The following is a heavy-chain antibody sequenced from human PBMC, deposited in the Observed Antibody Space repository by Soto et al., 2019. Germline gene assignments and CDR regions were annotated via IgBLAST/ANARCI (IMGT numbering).Heavy chain of an antibody. J-gene: IGHJ5*02. CDR3: ARHPSYHWNDDAWWFDP. Sequence: SETLSLSCTVSGGSISSSSYYWGWIRQPPGKGLEWIGSIYYSGSTYYNPSLKSRVTISVDTSKNQFSLKLSSVTAADTAVYYCARHPSYHWNDDAWWFDPWGQGTLVTVSS. CDR1: GGSISSSSYY. D-gene: IGHD1-1*01. V-gene: IGHV4-39*01. CDR2: IYYSGST.